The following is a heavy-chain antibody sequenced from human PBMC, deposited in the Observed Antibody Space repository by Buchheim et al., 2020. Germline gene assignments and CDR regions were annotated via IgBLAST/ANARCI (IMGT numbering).Heavy chain of an antibody. CDR3: ARDANYYDSSGYYHY. D-gene: IGHD3-22*01. CDR2: ISSSSYI. CDR1: GFTFSSYS. J-gene: IGHJ4*02. Sequence: EVQLVESGGGLVKPGGSLRLSCAASGFTFSSYSMNWVRQAPGKGLEWVSSISSSSYIYYADSVKGRFTISRDNAKNSLYLQMNSLRAEDTAVYYCARDANYYDSSGYYHYWGQGTL. V-gene: IGHV3-21*01.